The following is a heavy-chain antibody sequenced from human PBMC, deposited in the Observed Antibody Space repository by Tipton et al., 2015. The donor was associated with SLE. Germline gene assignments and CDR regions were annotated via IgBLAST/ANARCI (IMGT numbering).Heavy chain of an antibody. CDR1: VGSISSVYY. D-gene: IGHD1-26*01. V-gene: IGHV4-38-2*02. Sequence: TLSLTCTVSVGSISSVYYWGWILQPPGKGLQWIGSIYHSGSTYYNPSLKNRVTISVDTSKNQFSLKLSSVTAADTAVYYCARHPQGAQVGATYFDYWGQGTLVTVSS. CDR2: IYHSGST. J-gene: IGHJ4*02. CDR3: ARHPQGAQVGATYFDY.